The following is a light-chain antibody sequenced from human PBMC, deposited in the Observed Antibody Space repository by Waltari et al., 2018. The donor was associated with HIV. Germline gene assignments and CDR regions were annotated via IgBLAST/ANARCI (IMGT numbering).Light chain of an antibody. CDR1: QSVLYSSNNKNY. Sequence: IVMTQSPESLAVSLGERATINCKSSQSVLYSSNNKNYLTWYQQKSGQPPKLLIYWASTRESGVPDRFSGSGSGTDFTLTISNLQAEDVAVYYCQQYYTIPITFGQGTRLEIK. V-gene: IGKV4-1*01. CDR3: QQYYTIPIT. J-gene: IGKJ5*01. CDR2: WAS.